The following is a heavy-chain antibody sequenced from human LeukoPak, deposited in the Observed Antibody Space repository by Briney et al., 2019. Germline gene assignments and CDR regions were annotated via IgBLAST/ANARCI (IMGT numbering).Heavy chain of an antibody. J-gene: IGHJ5*02. CDR3: ARDYDVLTAYPPTQLFDP. V-gene: IGHV4-39*02. CDR1: GDSISTSNSY. Sequence: PSETLSLTCAVSGDSISTSNSYWGWIRRPPGKGLEWVGSIYYSGNTYYNPSLKSRVTISVDTSKNQFSLKLTSVTAADTAVYYCARDYDVLTAYPPTQLFDPWGQGTLVTVSS. CDR2: IYYSGNT. D-gene: IGHD3-9*01.